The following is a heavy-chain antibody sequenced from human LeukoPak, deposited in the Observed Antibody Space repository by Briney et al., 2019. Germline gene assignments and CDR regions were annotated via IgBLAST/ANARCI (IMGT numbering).Heavy chain of an antibody. J-gene: IGHJ4*02. CDR1: GFTFSSYA. Sequence: GGSLRLSCAASGFTFSSYAMHWVRQAPGKGLEWVSLSWDGGSTYYADSVKGRFTISRDNSKNSLSLQMNSLRAEDTALYYCAKDGKNYFDYWGQGTLVTVSS. CDR3: AKDGKNYFDY. CDR2: SWDGGST. V-gene: IGHV3-43*02.